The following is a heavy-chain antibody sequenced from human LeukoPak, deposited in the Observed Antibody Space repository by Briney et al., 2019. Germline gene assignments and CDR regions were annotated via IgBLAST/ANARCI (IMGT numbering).Heavy chain of an antibody. D-gene: IGHD3-10*01. CDR1: GFTFSSYG. CDR2: ISYDGSNK. V-gene: IGHV3-30*18. Sequence: GGSLRLSCAASGFTFSSYGMHWGRQAPRKGLEWGAVISYDGSNKYYANSVKGRFTISRDNSKNTLYLRMNSLRAESTAVYYCAKDRGSYYGSGSYPDRWGQGTLVTVSS. J-gene: IGHJ4*02. CDR3: AKDRGSYYGSGSYPDR.